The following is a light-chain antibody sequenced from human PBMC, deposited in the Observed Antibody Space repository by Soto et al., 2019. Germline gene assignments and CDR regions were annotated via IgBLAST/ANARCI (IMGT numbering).Light chain of an antibody. CDR3: QQRSNWPIT. V-gene: IGKV3-15*01. Sequence: EIVMTQSPATLSVSPGERATLSCRASQSVSSNLAWYQQTPGQPRRLLSYGSSTRATGIPARFSGSGSGTEFTLTISILQAEDFAFYYCQQRSNWPITFGQGTRLEIK. CDR1: QSVSSN. J-gene: IGKJ5*01. CDR2: GSS.